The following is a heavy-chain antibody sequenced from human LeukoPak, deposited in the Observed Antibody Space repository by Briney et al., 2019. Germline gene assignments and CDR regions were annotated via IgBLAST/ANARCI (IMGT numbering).Heavy chain of an antibody. CDR1: GYTFSGYY. J-gene: IGHJ3*02. CDR2: INPNSGGT. CDR3: ARDYLGYYYDSSYDAFDI. V-gene: IGHV1-2*02. D-gene: IGHD3-22*01. Sequence: ASVKVSCKASGYTFSGYYMHWVRQAPGQGLEWMGWINPNSGGTNYAQKFQGRVTMTSDTSIRTTYMVLSRLRSDDTAVYYCARDYLGYYYDSSYDAFDIWGQGTMVTVSS.